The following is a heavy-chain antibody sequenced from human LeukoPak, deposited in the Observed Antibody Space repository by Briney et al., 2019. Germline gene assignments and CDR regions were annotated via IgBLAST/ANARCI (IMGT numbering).Heavy chain of an antibody. J-gene: IGHJ4*02. CDR2: IYDTGYA. CDR1: GGSISSNNY. Sequence: PSETLSLTCIVSGGSISSNNYWHWIRQHPGKGLEWLGYIYDTGYAYYNPSLRSRLTISVDTSKNQFSLKLSSVTAADTAVYYCARHEYSSSWYCFDYWGQGTLVTVSS. D-gene: IGHD6-13*01. V-gene: IGHV4-30-4*08. CDR3: ARHEYSSSWYCFDY.